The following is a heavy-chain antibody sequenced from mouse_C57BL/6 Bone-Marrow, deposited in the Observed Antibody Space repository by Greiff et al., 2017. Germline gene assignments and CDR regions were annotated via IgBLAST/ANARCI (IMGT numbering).Heavy chain of an antibody. J-gene: IGHJ1*03. V-gene: IGHV1-9*01. CDR1: GYTFTGYW. Sequence: QVQLQQSGAELMKPGASVKLSCKATGYTFTGYWIEWVKQRPGHGLEWIGEILPGSGSTNYNEKFKGKATFTSDTSTNTAYMQLSSLTTKDSAIYFCAMTTHYGYHWYFDVWGTGTTVTVSS. CDR3: AMTTHYGYHWYFDV. D-gene: IGHD2-2*01. CDR2: ILPGSGST.